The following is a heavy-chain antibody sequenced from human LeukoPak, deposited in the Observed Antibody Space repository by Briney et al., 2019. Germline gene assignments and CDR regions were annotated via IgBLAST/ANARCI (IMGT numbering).Heavy chain of an antibody. D-gene: IGHD5-12*01. CDR3: ARPIRGYDGFDI. CDR1: GFTFSSYE. J-gene: IGHJ3*02. CDR2: INGAGSTT. V-gene: IGHV3-74*01. Sequence: GGSLRLSCTASGFTFSSYEMNWVRQAPGKELVWVSRINGAGSTTNYADSVKGRFTISRDNGKNTLYLQMNSLRAEDTAIYYCARPIRGYDGFDIWGQGTMVTVSS.